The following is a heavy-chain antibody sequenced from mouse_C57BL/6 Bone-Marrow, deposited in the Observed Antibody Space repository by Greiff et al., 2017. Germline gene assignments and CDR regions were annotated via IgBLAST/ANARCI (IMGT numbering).Heavy chain of an antibody. CDR1: GYTFTSYW. V-gene: IGHV1-55*01. CDR2: IYPGSGSP. D-gene: IGHD2-2*01. CDR3: ERGGLLWLKGPCFVY. J-gene: IGHJ3*01. Sequence: QVQLKQPGAELVKPGASVKMSCKASGYTFTSYWITWVKQRPGQGLEWIGDIYPGSGSPNYNEKFKSKATLTVDTSSSTAYMQLSSLTSEDSAVSSVERGGLLWLKGPCFVYWAKGLWSLSLQ.